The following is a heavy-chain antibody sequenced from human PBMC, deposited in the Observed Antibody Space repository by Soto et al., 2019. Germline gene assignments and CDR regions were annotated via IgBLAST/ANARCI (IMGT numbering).Heavy chain of an antibody. CDR3: AGGIVLYTPDAFDI. CDR2: ISSSGATT. J-gene: IGHJ3*02. D-gene: IGHD2-15*01. V-gene: IGHV3-11*01. CDR1: GFSFSDYY. Sequence: QVQLVESGGDLVKPGGSLRLSCAPSGFSFSDYYMSWIRQAPGKGLEWIAYISSSGATTYYADSVKDRFTISRDNTKNSLYLQMNSLTAEDTAVYYCAGGIVLYTPDAFDIWGQGTMVTVSS.